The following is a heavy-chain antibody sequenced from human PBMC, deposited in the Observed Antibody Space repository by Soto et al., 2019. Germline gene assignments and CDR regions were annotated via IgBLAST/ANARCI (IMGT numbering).Heavy chain of an antibody. J-gene: IGHJ6*02. D-gene: IGHD3-3*01. CDR3: GYYSSTSCPRPQRITIFGVGIMGDYGMDV. Sequence: ASVKVSCKASGYTFTGYYMHWVRQAPGQGLEWMGWINPNSGGTNYALKFQGRVTMTRDTSVSTAYMELSRLRSDDTAVYYCGYYSSTSCPRPQRITIFGVGIMGDYGMDVWGQGTTVTVSS. V-gene: IGHV1-2*02. CDR1: GYTFTGYY. CDR2: INPNSGGT.